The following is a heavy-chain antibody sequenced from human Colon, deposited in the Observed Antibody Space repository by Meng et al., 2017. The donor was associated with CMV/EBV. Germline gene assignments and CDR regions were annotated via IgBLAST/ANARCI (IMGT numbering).Heavy chain of an antibody. CDR2: IFHSGTT. CDR1: GGYLSGTNW. V-gene: IGHV4-4*01. Sequence: TLALTGVVSGGYLSGTNWWNWVRQPPGRGLEWIGEIFHSGTTNYNPSLKSRVTISIDKSKNQFSLKLTSVTAADTAVYFCGDPPAGYWGQGVLVTVSS. J-gene: IGHJ4*02. CDR3: GDPPAGY.